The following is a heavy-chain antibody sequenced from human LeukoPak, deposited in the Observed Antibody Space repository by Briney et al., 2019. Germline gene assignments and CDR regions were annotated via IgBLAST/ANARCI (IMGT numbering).Heavy chain of an antibody. D-gene: IGHD3-22*01. V-gene: IGHV3-64D*09. J-gene: IGHJ4*02. CDR2: ISNDGGST. CDR1: GFPFSSSP. CDR3: VRVVRYFDSGGYYYDS. Sequence: GGSLRLSCSAPGFPFSSSPIHWVRQAPGKGREYVSAISNDGGSTYYADSVKGRFTISRDNSQNTLWLQMSSLRAEDTAVYYCVRVVRYFDSGGYYYDSWGQGALVTVSS.